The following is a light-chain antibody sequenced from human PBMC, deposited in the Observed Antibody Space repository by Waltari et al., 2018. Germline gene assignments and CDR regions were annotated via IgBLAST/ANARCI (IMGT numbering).Light chain of an antibody. V-gene: IGKV1-39*01. CDR3: QQSYNTPRT. CDR2: EAS. CDR1: QNIYSN. Sequence: DIQMTQSPSSLSASVGDRVTITCRASQNIYSNLNWYQQKTGKAPKVLIYEASSLQSGVTSRFRGSGSGTDFTLTINSLRPEDFATYYCQQSYNTPRTFGRGTKVEVK. J-gene: IGKJ1*01.